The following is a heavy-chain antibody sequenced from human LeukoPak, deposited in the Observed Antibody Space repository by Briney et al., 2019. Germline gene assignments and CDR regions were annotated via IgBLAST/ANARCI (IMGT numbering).Heavy chain of an antibody. D-gene: IGHD1-14*01. V-gene: IGHV4-38-2*01. J-gene: IGHJ4*02. CDR2: IYHSGST. CDR3: ARDNPGYFDY. Sequence: SSETLSLTCAVSGYSISSGYYWGWIRQPPGKGLEWIVSIYHSGSTYYNPSLKTRVTISVDTSKNQFSLKLSSVTAEDTAVYYCARDNPGYFDYWGQGTLVTVSS. CDR1: GYSISSGYY.